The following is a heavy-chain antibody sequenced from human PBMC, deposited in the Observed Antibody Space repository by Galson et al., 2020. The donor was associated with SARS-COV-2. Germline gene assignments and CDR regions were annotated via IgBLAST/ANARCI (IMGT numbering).Heavy chain of an antibody. J-gene: IGHJ2*01. Sequence: SETLSLTCSVSGGSITRGGYSWTWLRQSPGKGLEWIGYVYQSAATHYNPSLKSRLTISMDRSKNQLSLKLTSVTAADTAVYYRVRRYVSGLSPYWYLDLWGRGTLVTVSS. V-gene: IGHV4-30-2*06. D-gene: IGHD3-16*01. CDR1: GGSITRGGYS. CDR2: VYQSAAT. CDR3: VRRYVSGLSPYWYLDL.